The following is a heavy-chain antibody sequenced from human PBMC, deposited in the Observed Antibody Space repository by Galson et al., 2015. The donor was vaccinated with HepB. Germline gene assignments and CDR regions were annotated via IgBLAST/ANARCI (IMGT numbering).Heavy chain of an antibody. J-gene: IGHJ4*02. CDR2: ISYDGSNK. CDR1: GFTFSSYA. Sequence: SLRLSCAASGFTFSSYAMHWVRQAPGKGLEWVAVISYDGSNKYYADSVKGRFTISGDNSKNTLYLQMNSLRAEDTAVYYCARGSYRYTGASDYWGQGTLVTVSS. D-gene: IGHD3-16*02. CDR3: ARGSYRYTGASDY. V-gene: IGHV3-30-3*01.